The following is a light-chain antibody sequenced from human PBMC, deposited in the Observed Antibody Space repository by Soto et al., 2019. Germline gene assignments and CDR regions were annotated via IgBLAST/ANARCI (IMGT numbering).Light chain of an antibody. V-gene: IGKV1-5*03. CDR2: KAS. CDR1: QTISSW. J-gene: IGKJ4*01. CDR3: QQYKSFSLT. Sequence: EIQMTQSPSSLSASVGDRVTITCRASQTISSWLAWYQQKPGKAPKLLIYKASTLKSGVPSRFSGSGSGTEFSLTISSLQPDDFATYYCQQYKSFSLTFGGGTKVDIK.